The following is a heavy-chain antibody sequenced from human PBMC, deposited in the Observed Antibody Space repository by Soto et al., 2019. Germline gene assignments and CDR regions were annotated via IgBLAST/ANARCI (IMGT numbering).Heavy chain of an antibody. J-gene: IGHJ4*02. CDR3: ARRHSGGFFRFFDS. V-gene: IGHV1-69*06. Sequence: SVKVSCKASGGSLSTNPISWVRQAPGQGLEWMGGTGSGTGPGNHAQKFQGRLTVTADKSTSTVYMELTNLSSEDTAVYYCARRHSGGFFRFFDSWGQGTLVTVSS. CDR2: TGSGTGPG. CDR1: GGSLSTNP. D-gene: IGHD2-15*01.